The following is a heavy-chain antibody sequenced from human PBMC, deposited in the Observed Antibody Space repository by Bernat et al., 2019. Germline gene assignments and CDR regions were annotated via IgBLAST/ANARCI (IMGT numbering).Heavy chain of an antibody. CDR1: GVTFRNYG. D-gene: IGHD3-10*01. CDR2: IWYDGSQK. J-gene: IGHJ4*02. Sequence: QVQLVESGGGVVQSGKSLRLSCAVSGVTFRNYGMHWVRQAPGKGLEWVAVIWYDGSQKYYADSVNDRFTISRDNSKNTLYLQMNSLRVEDTAMYHCATWRGSGNYYDYWGQGTLVTVSS. V-gene: IGHV3-33*01. CDR3: ATWRGSGNYYDY.